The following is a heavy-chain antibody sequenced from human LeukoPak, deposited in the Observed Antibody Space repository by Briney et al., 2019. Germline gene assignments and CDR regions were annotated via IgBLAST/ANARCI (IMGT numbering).Heavy chain of an antibody. CDR2: INHSGST. CDR3: ASGEGEDIVVVPAARFDY. Sequence: SETLSLTCAVYGGSFSGYYRSWIRQPPGKGLEWIGEINHSGSTNYNPSLKSRVTISVDTSKNQFSLKLSSVTAADTAVYYCASGEGEDIVVVPAARFDYWGQGTLVTVSP. J-gene: IGHJ4*02. D-gene: IGHD2-2*01. CDR1: GGSFSGYY. V-gene: IGHV4-34*01.